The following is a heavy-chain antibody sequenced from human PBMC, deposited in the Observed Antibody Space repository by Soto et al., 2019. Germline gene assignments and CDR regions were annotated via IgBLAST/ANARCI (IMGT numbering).Heavy chain of an antibody. V-gene: IGHV1-18*04. D-gene: IGHD3-9*01. J-gene: IGHJ4*02. Sequence: GASVKVSCKASGYSFTTYGISWVRQAPGQGLEWMGWISPYTGKTNYPQTLQGRVTMTTDTSTSTPYMDLRSLRSDDTTVYYCARDRYYDILTSPDYWGQVTLVTVSS. CDR2: ISPYTGKT. CDR1: GYSFTTYG. CDR3: ARDRYYDILTSPDY.